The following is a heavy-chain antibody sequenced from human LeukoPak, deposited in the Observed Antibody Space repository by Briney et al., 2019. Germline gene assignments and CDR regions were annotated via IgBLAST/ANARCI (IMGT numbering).Heavy chain of an antibody. Sequence: SETLSLTCTVSGGSISSYYWSWIRQPPGKGLEWIGCIYYSGSTYYNPSLNSRGTISVDTSKNQFSLKLSSVTAADTAAYFCARCPNYYDSSGWHYSGSDYWGQGALVTVSS. D-gene: IGHD3-22*01. CDR3: ARCPNYYDSSGWHYSGSDY. CDR1: GGSISSYY. V-gene: IGHV4-59*04. CDR2: IYYSGST. J-gene: IGHJ4*02.